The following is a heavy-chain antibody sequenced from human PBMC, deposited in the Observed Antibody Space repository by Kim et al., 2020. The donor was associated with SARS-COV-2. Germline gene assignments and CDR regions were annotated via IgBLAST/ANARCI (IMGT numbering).Heavy chain of an antibody. V-gene: IGHV3-30-3*01. CDR1: GFTFSSYA. J-gene: IGHJ3*02. CDR3: ARDLGDCTNGVCHDAFDI. D-gene: IGHD2-8*01. Sequence: GGSLRLSCAASGFTFSSYAMHWVRQAPGKGLEWVAVISYDGSNKYYADSVKGRFTISRDNSKNTLYLQMNSLRAEDTAVYYCARDLGDCTNGVCHDAFDIWGQGTMVTVSS. CDR2: ISYDGSNK.